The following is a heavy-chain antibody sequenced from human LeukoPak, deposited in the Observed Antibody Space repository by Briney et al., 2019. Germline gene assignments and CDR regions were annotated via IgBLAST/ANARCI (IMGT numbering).Heavy chain of an antibody. CDR1: GFTFSRFT. J-gene: IGHJ4*02. CDR2: ITSTSSYI. Sequence: GGSLRLSCAASGFTFSRFTMNWVRQAPGKGLEWVSSITSTSSYIYYADSVKGRFTISRDNAKKSLYLQMNGLRAEDTAVYYCARALFVEDYDVDHWGPGTLVTVSS. D-gene: IGHD4-17*01. V-gene: IGHV3-21*01. CDR3: ARALFVEDYDVDH.